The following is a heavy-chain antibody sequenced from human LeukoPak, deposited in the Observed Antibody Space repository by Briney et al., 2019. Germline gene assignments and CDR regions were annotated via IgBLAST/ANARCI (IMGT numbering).Heavy chain of an antibody. CDR3: TEQIAVAGGFDY. D-gene: IGHD6-19*01. CDR2: ISSSSSYI. CDR1: GFTFSSYW. J-gene: IGHJ4*02. V-gene: IGHV3-21*01. Sequence: GGSPRLSCAASGFTFSSYWMNWVRRAPGKGLEWVSSISSSSSYIYYADSVKGRFTISRDNAKNSLYLQMNSLRAEDTAVYYCTEQIAVAGGFDYWGQGTLVTVSS.